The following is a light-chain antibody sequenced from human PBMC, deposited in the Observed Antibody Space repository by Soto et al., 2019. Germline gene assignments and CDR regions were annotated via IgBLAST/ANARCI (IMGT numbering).Light chain of an antibody. V-gene: IGLV2-23*02. CDR1: NSDVGNYNL. CDR3: CSYAAISTGV. J-gene: IGLJ3*02. CDR2: EVS. Sequence: QSALTQPASVSGSPGQSITISCTGTNSDVGNYNLVSWYQQHPGKAPKLMIYEVSERPSGVSIRFSGSKSGNTASLTISGLQAEDEADYYCCSYAAISTGVFGGGTKLTVL.